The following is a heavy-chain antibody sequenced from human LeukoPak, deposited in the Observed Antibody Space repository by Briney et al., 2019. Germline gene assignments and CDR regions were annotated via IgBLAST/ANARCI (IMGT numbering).Heavy chain of an antibody. CDR1: GFTFSSNG. J-gene: IGHJ4*02. CDR2: IRNHGNDE. D-gene: IGHD6-13*01. Sequence: GGSLRLSCAASGFTFSSNGMHWVRQAPGKGLEWVAMIRNHGNDEYHADSVKGRFSDSRDNSKNTMYLQMNSLRAEDTAVYYRAKDASWSLDYWGQGTLVTVSP. V-gene: IGHV3-30*02. CDR3: AKDASWSLDY.